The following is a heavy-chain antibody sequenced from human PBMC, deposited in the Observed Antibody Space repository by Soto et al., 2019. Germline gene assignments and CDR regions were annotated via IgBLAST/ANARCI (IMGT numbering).Heavy chain of an antibody. CDR2: IIPILGIA. Sequence: QVQLVQSGAEVKKPGSSVKVSCKASGGTFSSYTISWVRQAPGQGLEWMGRIIPILGIANYAQKFQGRVTITADKSTSTAYMELSSLRSEDTSVYYCARAQQQLGSRKSYYYYGMDVWGQGTTVTVSS. CDR1: GGTFSSYT. J-gene: IGHJ6*02. V-gene: IGHV1-69*02. CDR3: ARAQQQLGSRKSYYYYGMDV. D-gene: IGHD6-13*01.